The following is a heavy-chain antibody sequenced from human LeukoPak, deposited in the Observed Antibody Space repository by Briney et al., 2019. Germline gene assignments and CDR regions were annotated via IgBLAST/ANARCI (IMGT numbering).Heavy chain of an antibody. CDR1: GFTFSSYA. V-gene: IGHV3-30*04. CDR3: GRDLQYLLLMGEIDY. D-gene: IGHD2-2*01. CDR2: ISYDGSNK. Sequence: GGSLRLSCAASGFTFSSYAMHWVRQAPGKGLEWVALISYDGSNKYYADSVKGRFTISRDNSKNTLYLQMNSLRAKDTAVYYCGRDLQYLLLMGEIDYWGQGTLVTVSS. J-gene: IGHJ4*02.